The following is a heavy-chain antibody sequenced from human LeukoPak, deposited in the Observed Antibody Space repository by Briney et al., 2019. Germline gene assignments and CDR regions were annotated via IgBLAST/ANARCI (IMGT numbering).Heavy chain of an antibody. V-gene: IGHV4-34*01. CDR1: GGSFSGYY. D-gene: IGHD3-10*01. J-gene: IGHJ4*02. CDR2: INHSGST. CDR3: ARGRGSRNFDY. Sequence: SETLSLTCAVYGGSFSGYYWSWIRQPPGKGLEWIGEINHSGSTNHNPSLKSRVTISVDTSKNQFSLKLSSVTAADTAVYYCARGRGSRNFDYWGQGTLVTVSS.